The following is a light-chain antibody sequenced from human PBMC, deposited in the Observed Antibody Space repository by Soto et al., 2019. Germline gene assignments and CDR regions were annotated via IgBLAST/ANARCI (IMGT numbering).Light chain of an antibody. J-gene: IGKJ1*01. V-gene: IGKV1-27*01. Sequence: DIQMTQSSSSLSASVGDRVTITCRASQDINNYLAWYQQKPGKVPELLIYAAITLQSGVPSRFSGSGSGTDFTLTISSLQPEDVATYYCQKYNNAPRTFGQGTKVDIK. CDR3: QKYNNAPRT. CDR1: QDINNY. CDR2: AAI.